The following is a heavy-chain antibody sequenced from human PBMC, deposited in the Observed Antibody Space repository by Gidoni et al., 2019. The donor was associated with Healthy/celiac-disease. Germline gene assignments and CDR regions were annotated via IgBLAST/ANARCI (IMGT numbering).Heavy chain of an antibody. J-gene: IGHJ4*02. D-gene: IGHD2-2*02. Sequence: QVQLVQSGAEVKKPGSSVKVSCKASGGTFSRYAISWVRQAPGQGLEWMGGIIPICGTANYAQKFQGRVTITADESTSTAYMELSSLRSEDTAVYYCARVPRYCSSTSCYKFDYWGQGTLVTVSS. V-gene: IGHV1-69*01. CDR1: GGTFSRYA. CDR3: ARVPRYCSSTSCYKFDY. CDR2: IIPICGTA.